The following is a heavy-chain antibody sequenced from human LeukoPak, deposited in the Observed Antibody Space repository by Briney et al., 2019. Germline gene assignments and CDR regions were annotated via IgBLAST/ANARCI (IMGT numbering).Heavy chain of an antibody. CDR2: IYTSGST. CDR3: AREHAAMVRGVIISYYYMDV. V-gene: IGHV4-4*07. CDR1: GGSISSYY. Sequence: SETLSLTCTVSGGSISSYYWSWIRQPAGKGLEWIGRIYTSGSTNYNPSLKSRVTISVDTSKNQFSLKLSSVTAADTAVYYCAREHAAMVRGVIISYYYMDVWGKGTTVTISS. J-gene: IGHJ6*03. D-gene: IGHD3-10*01.